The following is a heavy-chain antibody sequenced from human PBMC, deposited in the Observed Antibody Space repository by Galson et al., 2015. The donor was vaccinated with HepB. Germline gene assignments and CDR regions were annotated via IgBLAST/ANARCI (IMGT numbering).Heavy chain of an antibody. CDR2: IKQDGSEK. J-gene: IGHJ4*02. V-gene: IGHV3-7*03. CDR1: GFTFSSYW. CDR3: ARGGRFGELLYEFDY. Sequence: SLRLSCAASGFTFSSYWMSWVRQAPGKGLEWVANIKQDGSEKYYVDSVKGRFTISRDNAKNSLYLQMNSLRAEDTAVYYCARGGRFGELLYEFDYWGQGTLVTVSS. D-gene: IGHD3-10*01.